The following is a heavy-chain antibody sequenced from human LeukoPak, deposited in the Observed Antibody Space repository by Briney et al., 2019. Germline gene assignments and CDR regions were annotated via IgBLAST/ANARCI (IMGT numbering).Heavy chain of an antibody. D-gene: IGHD3-22*01. CDR3: ATSKYYYDSSGYIAFDY. J-gene: IGHJ4*02. V-gene: IGHV1-2*02. CDR2: INPSSGGT. CDR1: GYTFTGYY. Sequence: GASVKVSCKASGYTFTGYYMHWVRQAPGQGLEWMGWINPSSGGTNYAQKFQGRVTMTRDTSISTAYMELSRLRSDDTAVYYCATSKYYYDSSGYIAFDYWGQGTLVTVSS.